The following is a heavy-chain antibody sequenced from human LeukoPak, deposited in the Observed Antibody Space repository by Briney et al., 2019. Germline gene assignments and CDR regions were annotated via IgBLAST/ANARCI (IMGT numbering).Heavy chain of an antibody. D-gene: IGHD5-24*01. Sequence: ASVTVSCKASGYTLTGYYMHWVRQAPGQGLEWMGWINPNSGGTNYAQKFQGRVTMTRDTSISTAYMELSRLRSDDTAVYYCASVRRDVYPFDYWGQGTLVTVSS. CDR1: GYTLTGYY. V-gene: IGHV1-2*02. J-gene: IGHJ4*02. CDR2: INPNSGGT. CDR3: ASVRRDVYPFDY.